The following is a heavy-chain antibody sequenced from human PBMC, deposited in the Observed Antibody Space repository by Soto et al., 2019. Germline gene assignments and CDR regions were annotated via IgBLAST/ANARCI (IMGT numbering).Heavy chain of an antibody. D-gene: IGHD1-26*01. J-gene: IGHJ4*02. V-gene: IGHV3-74*01. CDR1: GFTLNYYW. CDR3: ANFYSGSYSTY. Sequence: GGSLRLSCAASGFTLNYYWMHWVRQAPGKGLVWVSRINSDGSITNYADSVKGRFTISRDNAKNKLYLEMNSLRAEDTAVYYCANFYSGSYSTYWGQGTLVTVSS. CDR2: INSDGSIT.